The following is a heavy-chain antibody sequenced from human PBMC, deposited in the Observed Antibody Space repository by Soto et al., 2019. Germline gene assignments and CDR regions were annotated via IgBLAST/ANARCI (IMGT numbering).Heavy chain of an antibody. CDR1: GGSINSSSYF. Sequence: PSETLSLTCSVSGGSINSSSYFWGWVRQPPGKGLEWVGSIYYSGSTYYNPSLRSRVTISVDTSKNQFSLKLSSVTAADTAVFYCARHYSSGSRNWFDPWGQGTLVTVSS. J-gene: IGHJ5*02. CDR3: ARHYSSGSRNWFDP. V-gene: IGHV4-39*01. D-gene: IGHD6-19*01. CDR2: IYYSGST.